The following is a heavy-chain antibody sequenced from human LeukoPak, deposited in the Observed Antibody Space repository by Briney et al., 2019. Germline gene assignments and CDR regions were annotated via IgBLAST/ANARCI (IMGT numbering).Heavy chain of an antibody. D-gene: IGHD6-13*01. CDR1: GGSISSSNW. CDR3: ARHGGAIAAALSFDY. CDR2: IYHSGST. V-gene: IGHV4-4*02. J-gene: IGHJ4*02. Sequence: PSGTLSLTCAVSGGSISSSNWWSWVRQPPGKGLEWIGEIYHSGSTNYNPSLKSRVTISVDTSKNQFSLKLSSVTAADTAVYYCARHGGAIAAALSFDYWGQGTLVTVSS.